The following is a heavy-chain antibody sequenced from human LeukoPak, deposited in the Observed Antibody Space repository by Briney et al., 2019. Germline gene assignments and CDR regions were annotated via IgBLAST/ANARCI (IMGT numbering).Heavy chain of an antibody. CDR2: ISSNGGST. D-gene: IGHD3-22*01. CDR1: GFTFSSYA. Sequence: GGSLRLSCAASGFTFSSYAMSWVRQAPGKGLEYVSAISSNGGSTYYADSVKGRFTISRDNSKNTLYLQMSSLRAEDTAVYYCVKENGYDSSGYYFDYWGQGTLVTVSS. CDR3: VKENGYDSSGYYFDY. J-gene: IGHJ4*02. V-gene: IGHV3-64D*06.